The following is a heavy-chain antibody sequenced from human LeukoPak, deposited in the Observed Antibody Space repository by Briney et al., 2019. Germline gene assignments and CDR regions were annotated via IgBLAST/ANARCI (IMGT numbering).Heavy chain of an antibody. D-gene: IGHD6-19*01. CDR3: ARTGYSSG. V-gene: IGHV4-39*07. Sequence: SETLSLTCTVSGGSISSSSYYWGWIRQPPGKGLEWIGSIYYSGSTYYNPSLKSRVTISVDTSKNQFSLKLSSATAADTAVYYCARTGYSSGWGQGTLVTVSS. J-gene: IGHJ4*02. CDR1: GGSISSSSYY. CDR2: IYYSGST.